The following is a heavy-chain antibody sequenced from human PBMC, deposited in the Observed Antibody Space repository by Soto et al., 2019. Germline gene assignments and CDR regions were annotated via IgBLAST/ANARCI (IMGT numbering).Heavy chain of an antibody. CDR2: IYHSGST. D-gene: IGHD3-10*01. J-gene: IGHJ4*02. V-gene: IGHV4-38-2*02. CDR1: GYSISSGYY. Sequence: SETLSLTCAVSGYSISSGYYWGWTRQPPGKGLEWIGSIYHSGSTYYNPSLKSRVTISVDTSKNQFSLKLSSVTAADTAVYYCAREARYYYGSGSSLYYFDYWGQGTLVTVSS. CDR3: AREARYYYGSGSSLYYFDY.